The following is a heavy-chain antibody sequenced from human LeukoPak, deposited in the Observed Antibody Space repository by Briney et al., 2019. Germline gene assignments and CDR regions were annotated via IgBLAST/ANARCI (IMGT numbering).Heavy chain of an antibody. CDR2: FLYTGTT. J-gene: IGHJ4*02. V-gene: IGHV4-59*01. Sequence: SETLSLTCSVSSGAFKNYYWTWIRQPPGQGLEWIGNFLYTGTTTYKASLDSRLIISVDKYKNTVSLKLFSVTAADTAVYYCATLVYSGSRYHFDTWGQGTLVTVSS. CDR3: ATLVYSGSRYHFDT. D-gene: IGHD1-26*01. CDR1: SGAFKNYY.